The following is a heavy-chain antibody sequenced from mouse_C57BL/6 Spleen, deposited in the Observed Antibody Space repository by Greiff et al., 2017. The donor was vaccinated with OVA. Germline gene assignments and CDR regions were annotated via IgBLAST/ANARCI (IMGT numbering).Heavy chain of an antibody. CDR3: ARDHYGSIPYYFYY. J-gene: IGHJ2*01. V-gene: IGHV1-64*01. CDR2: IHTNSGST. D-gene: IGHD1-1*01. CDR1: GYTFTSYW. Sequence: QVQLQQPGAELVKPGASVKLSCKASGYTFTSYWMHWVKQRPGQGLEWIGMIHTNSGSTNYNEKFKSKATLTVDKSSSTASMQLSSLTSEDSAVXDCARDHYGSIPYYFYYWGQGTTLTVSS.